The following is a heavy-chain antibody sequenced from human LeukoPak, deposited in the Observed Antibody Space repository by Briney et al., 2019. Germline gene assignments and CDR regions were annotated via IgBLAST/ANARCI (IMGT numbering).Heavy chain of an antibody. V-gene: IGHV3-7*03. J-gene: IGHJ6*03. CDR3: ARDGGWYKRGLDHYYYYMDV. D-gene: IGHD6-19*01. Sequence: GGSLRLSCAPSVFTLSSYWMSWVRRAPGRGLEWVANIKQDGSEKYYVDSVKGRFTISRDNAKNSLYLQMNSLRVEDTALYYCARDGGWYKRGLDHYYYYMDVWGKGTTVIVSS. CDR1: VFTLSSYW. CDR2: IKQDGSEK.